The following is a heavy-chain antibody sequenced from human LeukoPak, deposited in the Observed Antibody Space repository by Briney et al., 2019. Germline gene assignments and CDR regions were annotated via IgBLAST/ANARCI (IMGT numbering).Heavy chain of an antibody. CDR1: GYTFTSYY. Sequence: ASVKVSCKASGYTFTSYYMHWVRQAPGQGLEWMGIINPSGGSTSYAQKFQGRVTMTRDTSTSTVYVELSSLRSEDTAVYYCAAVPEFWYDSSGYPALFDYWGQGTLVTVSS. D-gene: IGHD3-22*01. CDR2: INPSGGST. V-gene: IGHV1-46*01. CDR3: AAVPEFWYDSSGYPALFDY. J-gene: IGHJ4*02.